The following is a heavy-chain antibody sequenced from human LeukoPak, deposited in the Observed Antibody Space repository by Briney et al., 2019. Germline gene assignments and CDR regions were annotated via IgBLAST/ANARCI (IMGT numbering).Heavy chain of an antibody. CDR3: ARDPRFGAFDI. V-gene: IGHV3-48*04. CDR2: ISSSGGTI. Sequence: PGGCLRLSCAASGFTFSSYSMNWVRQAPGKGLEWVSYISSSGGTIYYADSVKGRFTISRDNAKNSLYLQMNSLRAEDTAVYYCARDPRFGAFDIWGQGTMVTVSS. CDR1: GFTFSSYS. D-gene: IGHD3-10*02. J-gene: IGHJ3*02.